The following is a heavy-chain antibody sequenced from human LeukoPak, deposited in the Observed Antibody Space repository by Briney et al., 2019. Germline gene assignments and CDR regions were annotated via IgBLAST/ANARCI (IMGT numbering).Heavy chain of an antibody. CDR3: AKDGGLWVSAHWGDS. J-gene: IGHJ4*02. Sequence: GGSLRLSCGASGFTFSSYTMSWVRQAPGKGLEWVSTITTSDGNTYYADSVKGRFTDSRDNSKNTLLLQMNSLRAEDTAVYYCAKDGGLWVSAHWGDSWGRGTLVTVSS. CDR2: ITTSDGNT. CDR1: GFTFSSYT. V-gene: IGHV3-23*01. D-gene: IGHD7-27*01.